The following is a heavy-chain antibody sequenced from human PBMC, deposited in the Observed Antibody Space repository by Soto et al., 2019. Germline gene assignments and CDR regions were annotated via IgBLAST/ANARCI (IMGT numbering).Heavy chain of an antibody. CDR2: ISAYNGNT. D-gene: IGHD6-13*01. V-gene: IGHV1-18*01. CDR3: ARDSNERSWYGYYYYYMDV. Sequence: ASVKVSCKASGYTFTSYGISWVRQAPGQGLEWMGWISAYNGNTNYAQKLQGRVTMTTDTSTSTAYMELRSLRSDDTAVYYCARDSNERSWYGYYYYYMDVWGKGTTVTVSS. CDR1: GYTFTSYG. J-gene: IGHJ6*03.